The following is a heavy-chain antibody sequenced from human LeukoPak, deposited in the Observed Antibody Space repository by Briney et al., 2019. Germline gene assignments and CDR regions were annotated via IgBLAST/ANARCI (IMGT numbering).Heavy chain of an antibody. CDR1: GGSISSLY. Sequence: SETLSLTCTVSGGSISSLYWTWIRQPPGKGLEWIGYIYYDGNTNYNPSLKSRVTISVDTSKNQFSLKLSSVTAEDTAVYHCARGGWSLDSWGQGTLVTVSS. J-gene: IGHJ4*02. V-gene: IGHV4-59*11. D-gene: IGHD6-19*01. CDR3: ARGGWSLDS. CDR2: IYYDGNT.